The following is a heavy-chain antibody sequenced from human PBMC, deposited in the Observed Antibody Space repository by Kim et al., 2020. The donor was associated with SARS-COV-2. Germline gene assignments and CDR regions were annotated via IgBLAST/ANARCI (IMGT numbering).Heavy chain of an antibody. D-gene: IGHD3-10*01. CDR2: IRSKSNSYAT. CDR1: GFTFSGSA. CDR3: KSGADY. V-gene: IGHV3-73*01. Sequence: GGSLRLSCAASGFTFSGSAMHWVRQASGNGLAWVGRIRSKSNSYATAYAASVKGRFTISRDDSKNTAYLQMNSLKTEVTAVYYCKSGADYWGHGTLATVS. J-gene: IGHJ4*01.